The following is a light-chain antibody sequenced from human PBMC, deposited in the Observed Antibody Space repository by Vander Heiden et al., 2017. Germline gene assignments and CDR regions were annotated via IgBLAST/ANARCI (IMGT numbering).Light chain of an antibody. CDR3: QQSYSTPHT. J-gene: IGKJ2*01. CDR1: QSIDNY. Sequence: DIHMTQSPSSLSAAVGDTATITRRASQSIDNYLNWYQRKPGKAPKLLIYTTSSLQSGVPSRFSGSGSGTDFTLTISSLQPEDFAVYYCQQSYSTPHTFAQGTKLEIK. V-gene: IGKV1-39*01. CDR2: TTS.